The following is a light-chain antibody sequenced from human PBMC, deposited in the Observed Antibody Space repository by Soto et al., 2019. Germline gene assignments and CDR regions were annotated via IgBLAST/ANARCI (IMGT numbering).Light chain of an antibody. CDR1: SANIGAAYN. CDR3: HQYNNWPPGT. CDR2: RAS. Sequence: SVLTQPPSVSGAPGQRVTISCTGSSANIGAAYNVDWYQQLPGTAPKLLIYRASIRATGIPARFTGSGSGTEFTLTISSLQSEDFALYYCHQYNNWPPGTFGQGTK. J-gene: IGLJ3*02. V-gene: IGLV1-40*01.